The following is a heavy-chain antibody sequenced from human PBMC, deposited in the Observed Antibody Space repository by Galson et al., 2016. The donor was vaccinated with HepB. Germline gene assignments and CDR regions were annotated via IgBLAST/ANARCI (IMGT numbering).Heavy chain of an antibody. CDR3: AHFAYCSCFSCPGFRAFDV. J-gene: IGHJ3*01. CDR1: DFSLSSTGEG. D-gene: IGHD2-2*01. Sequence: PALVKPTQTLTLTCTFSDFSLSSTGEGVGWIRQPPGKALEWLAIIYWDDDRKFSPSLKSRLTITKDTSKNQVVLTMTNMDPVDTATYYCAHFAYCSCFSCPGFRAFDVWGQGTMVTVSS. CDR2: IYWDDDR. V-gene: IGHV2-5*02.